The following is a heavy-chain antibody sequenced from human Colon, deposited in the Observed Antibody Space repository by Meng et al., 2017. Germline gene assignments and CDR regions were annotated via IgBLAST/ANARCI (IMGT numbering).Heavy chain of an antibody. J-gene: IGHJ6*02. Sequence: GGSLRLSCEASGFTFSRYAMHWVRQTPGKGLEWVSGISDGGGTTYYADSVKGRFTISRDNSKNTLHVQMNSLRAEDTAVYYCAKDLFSTKSFGEKEDSETNDYYFFDMNVWGRGTTVTVSS. CDR2: ISDGGGTT. V-gene: IGHV3-23*01. CDR1: GFTFSRYA. CDR3: AKDLFSTKSFGEKEDSETNDYYFFDMNV. D-gene: IGHD3-10*01.